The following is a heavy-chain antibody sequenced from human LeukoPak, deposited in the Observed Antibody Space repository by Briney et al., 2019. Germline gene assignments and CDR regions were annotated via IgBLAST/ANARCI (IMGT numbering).Heavy chain of an antibody. D-gene: IGHD5/OR15-5a*01. Sequence: ASVKVSCKASGYTFTSYDINWVRQATGQGLEWMGWMNPNSGNTGYAQKFQGRVTITRNTSISTAYMELSSLRSEDTAVYYCARGHVSKGPYYYYMDVWGKGTTVTVSS. CDR1: GYTFTSYD. J-gene: IGHJ6*03. V-gene: IGHV1-8*03. CDR3: ARGHVSKGPYYYYMDV. CDR2: MNPNSGNT.